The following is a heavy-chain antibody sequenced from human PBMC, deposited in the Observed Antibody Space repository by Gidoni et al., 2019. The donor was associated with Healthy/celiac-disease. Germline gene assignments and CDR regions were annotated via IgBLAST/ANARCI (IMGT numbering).Heavy chain of an antibody. CDR2: ISAYKGNT. D-gene: IGHD4-17*01. CDR1: GYTFTSYG. CDR3: ASIDYGGRKSYAFDI. Sequence: QVQLVQSGAEVKKPGASVKVSCKASGYTFTSYGISWVRQAPGQGLEWMGWISAYKGNTNYAQKLQGRVTMTTDTSTSTAYMELRSLRSDDTAVYYCASIDYGGRKSYAFDIWGQGTMVTVSS. J-gene: IGHJ3*02. V-gene: IGHV1-18*01.